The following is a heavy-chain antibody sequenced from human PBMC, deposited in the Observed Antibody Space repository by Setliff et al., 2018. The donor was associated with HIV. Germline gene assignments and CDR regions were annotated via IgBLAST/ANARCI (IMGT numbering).Heavy chain of an antibody. Sequence: EASVKVSCKASGYTFTSYWIHWLRQAPGQGLEWMGMINPSGGSTSNAEKFQGRLTMTRDSSTSTVYMELSSLRSEDTAVYYCARDRETGNNYGTDLWGQGTLVTVSS. CDR2: INPSGGST. J-gene: IGHJ5*02. CDR1: GYTFTSYW. D-gene: IGHD5-18*01. CDR3: ARDRETGNNYGTDL. V-gene: IGHV1-46*01.